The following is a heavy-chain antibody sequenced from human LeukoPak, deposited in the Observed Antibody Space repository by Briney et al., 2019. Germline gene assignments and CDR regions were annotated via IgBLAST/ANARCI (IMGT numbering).Heavy chain of an antibody. CDR1: GFAFSNYW. CDR2: IRQDGSAR. J-gene: IGHJ4*02. V-gene: IGHV3-7*01. D-gene: IGHD4-23*01. Sequence: GGSLRLSCAASGFAFSNYWMDWVRQAPGRGLEWVANIRQDGSARYYVDSVKGRFTISRDNAKNSLYLQMNSLRAEDTAIYYCAKAVVTATFAYWGQGILVTVSS. CDR3: AKAVVTATFAY.